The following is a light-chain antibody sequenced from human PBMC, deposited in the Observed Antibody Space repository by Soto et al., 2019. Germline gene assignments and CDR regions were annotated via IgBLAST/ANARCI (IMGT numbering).Light chain of an antibody. CDR3: QVWDRSSDHRVV. J-gene: IGLJ2*01. CDR1: NIGTKS. Sequence: SYDLTQPPSVSVAPGKTAMISCGRNNIGTKSVHWYQQKPGQAPVLVIYYDSARPSGIPERFSGSNAGNTATLTISTVEAGDEADYYCQVWDRSSDHRVVFGGGTKLTV. V-gene: IGLV3-21*04. CDR2: YDS.